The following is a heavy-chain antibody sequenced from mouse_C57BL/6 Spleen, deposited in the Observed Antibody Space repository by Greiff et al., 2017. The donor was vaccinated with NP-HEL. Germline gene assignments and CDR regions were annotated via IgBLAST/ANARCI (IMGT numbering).Heavy chain of an antibody. CDR2: ISDGGSYT. Sequence: EVMLVESGGGLVKPGGSLKLSCAASGFTFSSYAMSWVRQTPEKRLEWVATISDGGSYTYYPDNVKGRFPISRDNAKNNLYLQMSHLKSEDTAMYYCARSDYWGQGTTLTVSS. CDR1: GFTFSSYA. V-gene: IGHV5-4*03. CDR3: ARSDY. J-gene: IGHJ2*01.